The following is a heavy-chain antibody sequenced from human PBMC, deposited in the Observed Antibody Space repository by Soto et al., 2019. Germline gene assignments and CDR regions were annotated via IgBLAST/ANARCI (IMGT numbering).Heavy chain of an antibody. J-gene: IGHJ6*02. Sequence: EVQLVESGGGLVQPGGSLRLSCAASGFTFSSYWMSWVRQAPGKGLEWVANIKQDGSEKYYGDSVKGRFTNSRDNAKNSLYLQMNSLRAEDTAVYYCARDYLRRGMDVWGQGTTVTVSS. CDR2: IKQDGSEK. CDR3: ARDYLRRGMDV. V-gene: IGHV3-7*01. D-gene: IGHD3-10*01. CDR1: GFTFSSYW.